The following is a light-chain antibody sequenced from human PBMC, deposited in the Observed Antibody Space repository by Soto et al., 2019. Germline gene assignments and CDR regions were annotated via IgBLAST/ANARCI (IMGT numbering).Light chain of an antibody. Sequence: DIQMTQSPSTLSASVGDRVTITCRASQSINNWLAWYQQKPGNAPKLLIYDASSLESGVPSRFSGSGSGTEFSLNISSLQPDDFATYYCHHLTFGQGTKVEVK. CDR1: QSINNW. CDR3: HHLT. CDR2: DAS. V-gene: IGKV1-5*01. J-gene: IGKJ1*01.